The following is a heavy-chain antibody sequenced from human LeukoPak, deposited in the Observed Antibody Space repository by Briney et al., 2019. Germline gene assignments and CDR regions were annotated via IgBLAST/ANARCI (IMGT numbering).Heavy chain of an antibody. CDR3: ASDHLSIEATGMRY. CDR2: ISAYNGKT. Sequence: ASVKVSCKSSGYTFSIYGFTWVRHAPGQGLEWMGWISAYNGKTLYAEKFQGRVTMTTDTATSTAYMELRSLRSDDTAVYYCASDHLSIEATGMRYWGQGTLVTVSS. D-gene: IGHD6-13*01. J-gene: IGHJ4*02. V-gene: IGHV1-18*01. CDR1: GYTFSIYG.